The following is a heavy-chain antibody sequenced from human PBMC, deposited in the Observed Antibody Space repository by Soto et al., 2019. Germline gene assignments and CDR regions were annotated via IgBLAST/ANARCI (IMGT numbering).Heavy chain of an antibody. V-gene: IGHV4-4*02. CDR1: GGSISSSNW. D-gene: IGHD2-8*01. Sequence: QVQLQESGPGLVKPSGTLSLTCAVSGGSISSSNWWSWVRQPPGKGLEWIGEIYHSGSTNYNPSLKSRVTISVDKSKNQFSLKLSSVTAADTAVYYCASLGEVSPTGVFAQYGMDVWGQGTTVTVSS. CDR3: ASLGEVSPTGVFAQYGMDV. CDR2: IYHSGST. J-gene: IGHJ6*02.